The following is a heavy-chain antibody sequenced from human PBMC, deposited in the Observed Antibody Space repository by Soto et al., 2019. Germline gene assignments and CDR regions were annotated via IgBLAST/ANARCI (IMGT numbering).Heavy chain of an antibody. CDR2: ISGGGGST. J-gene: IGHJ5*02. CDR3: AKDSGWLAARDWFDP. V-gene: IGHV3-23*01. CDR1: GFPFSSHA. D-gene: IGHD3-22*01. Sequence: QLLDSGGGLVQPGGSLRLSCTASGFPFSSHAMSWVRQAPGKGLEWVSSISGGGGSTYYADSVYGRFTISRDNSNDTLYLQMNSLRAEDTAIYYCAKDSGWLAARDWFDPWGQGTLVTVSS.